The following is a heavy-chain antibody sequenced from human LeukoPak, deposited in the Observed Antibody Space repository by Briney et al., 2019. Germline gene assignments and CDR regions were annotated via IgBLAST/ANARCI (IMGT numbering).Heavy chain of an antibody. CDR2: IYPGDSDT. CDR3: ARSSRYNYGPFGRADY. Sequence: PGESLKISCKGSGYSFTSYWIGWVRQMPGKGLEWMGIIYPGDSDTRYSPSFQGQVTISADKSISTAYLQWSSLKASDTAMYYCARSSRYNYGPFGRADYWGQGTLVTVSS. CDR1: GYSFTSYW. D-gene: IGHD3-10*01. J-gene: IGHJ4*02. V-gene: IGHV5-51*01.